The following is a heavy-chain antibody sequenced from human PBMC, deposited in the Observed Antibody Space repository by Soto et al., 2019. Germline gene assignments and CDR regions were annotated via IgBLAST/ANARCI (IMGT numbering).Heavy chain of an antibody. V-gene: IGHV3-30-3*01. J-gene: IGHJ4*02. CDR1: GFAFNTYS. CDR2: ISYDGSNK. CDR3: AKVSPMGYFFDF. Sequence: QTGGSLRLSCAASGFAFNTYSMHWVRQAPGRGLEWVAVISYDGSNKFYADSVKGRFTISRDNSKNTLYLEMNSLRGEDTAVYYCAKVSPMGYFFDFWGQGTLVTVSS.